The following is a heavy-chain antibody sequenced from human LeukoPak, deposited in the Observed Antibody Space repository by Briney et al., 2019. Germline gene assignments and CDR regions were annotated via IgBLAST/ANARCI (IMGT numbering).Heavy chain of an antibody. CDR1: GGSISSYY. CDR2: IYYSGST. D-gene: IGHD3-22*01. Sequence: SETLSLTCTVSGGSISSYYWSWIRQPPGKGLEWIGYIYYSGSTNYNPSLKSRVTISVDTSKNQFSLKLSSVTAADTAVYYCARGPIEGNYYDSSGYLFDYWGQGTLVTVSS. J-gene: IGHJ4*02. CDR3: ARGPIEGNYYDSSGYLFDY. V-gene: IGHV4-59*12.